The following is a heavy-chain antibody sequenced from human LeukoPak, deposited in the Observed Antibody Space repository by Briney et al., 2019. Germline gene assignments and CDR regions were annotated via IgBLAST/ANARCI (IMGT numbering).Heavy chain of an antibody. D-gene: IGHD2-15*01. Sequence: GGSLRLSRAASGFTFSSYAMHWVRQAPGKGLEWVAVISYDGSNKYYADSVKGRFTISRDNSKNTLYLQMNSLRAEDTAVYYCARDGSTPYCSGGSCYSEPNGFDYWGQGTLVTVSS. J-gene: IGHJ4*02. CDR3: ARDGSTPYCSGGSCYSEPNGFDY. CDR2: ISYDGSNK. CDR1: GFTFSSYA. V-gene: IGHV3-30-3*01.